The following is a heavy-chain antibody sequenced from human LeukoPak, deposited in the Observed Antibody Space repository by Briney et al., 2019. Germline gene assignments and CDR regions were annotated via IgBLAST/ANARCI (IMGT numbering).Heavy chain of an antibody. CDR2: INSGSSTI. J-gene: IGHJ3*02. V-gene: IGHV3-48*01. CDR3: ERVLLERPGIDSFEM. D-gene: IGHD1-1*01. Sequence: PGGSLRLSCGASEFSLRSYSMDWVRQAPGKGLEWVSHINSGSSTIYYADSVKGRFTISRDNAGNSLYLHMNSLRAEDTAVYYCERVLLERPGIDSFEMWGQGTMVTVSS. CDR1: EFSLRSYS.